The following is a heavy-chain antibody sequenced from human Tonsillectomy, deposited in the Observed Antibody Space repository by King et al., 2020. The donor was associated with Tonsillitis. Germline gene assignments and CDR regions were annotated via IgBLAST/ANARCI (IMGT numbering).Heavy chain of an antibody. CDR3: TRGYYDFWSGYYTGYFDY. CDR2: IRSKGYGGTT. V-gene: IGHV3-49*04. Sequence: QLVQSGGGLVQPGRSLRLSCTASGFTLGDYAMSWVRQAPGKGLEWVGFIRSKGYGGTTEYAASVKGRFTISRDDSKSIAYLQMNSLKTEDTAVYYCTRGYYDFWSGYYTGYFDYWGQGALVTVSS. J-gene: IGHJ4*02. CDR1: GFTLGDYA. D-gene: IGHD3-3*01.